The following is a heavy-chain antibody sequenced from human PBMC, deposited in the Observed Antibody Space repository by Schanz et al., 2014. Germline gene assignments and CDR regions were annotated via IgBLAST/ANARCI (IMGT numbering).Heavy chain of an antibody. CDR3: AKSYDTSGYSGFDY. J-gene: IGHJ4*02. D-gene: IGHD3-22*01. V-gene: IGHV3-NL1*01. CDR1: GFTFSAYG. Sequence: QVQLVESGGGVVQPGRSLRLSCAASGFTFSAYGMHWVRQAPGKGLEWVSGISGSGVITYYEDSVKGRFTISRDNSKNTLDLQMNSLRAEDTAVYFCAKSYDTSGYSGFDYWGQGTLVTVSS. CDR2: ISGSGVIT.